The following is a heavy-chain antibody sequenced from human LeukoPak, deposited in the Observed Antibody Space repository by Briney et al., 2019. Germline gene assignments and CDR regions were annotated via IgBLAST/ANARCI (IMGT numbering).Heavy chain of an antibody. V-gene: IGHV5-51*01. D-gene: IGHD3-9*01. Sequence: GESLKISCKGSRYSFTSYWIGWVRQMPGKGLEWMGIIYPGDSDTRYSPSFQGQVTISADKSISTAYLQWSSLKASDTAMYYCARPSTFYYDILTGYSYYFDYWGQGTLVTVSS. CDR1: RYSFTSYW. CDR2: IYPGDSDT. CDR3: ARPSTFYYDILTGYSYYFDY. J-gene: IGHJ4*02.